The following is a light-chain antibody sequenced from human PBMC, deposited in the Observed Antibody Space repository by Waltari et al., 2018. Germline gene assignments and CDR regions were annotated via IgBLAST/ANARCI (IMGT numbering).Light chain of an antibody. J-gene: IGLJ2*01. CDR2: GNT. CDR3: QSYDSSLSVNVV. CDR1: SSTLGAGYD. Sequence: QSVLTQPPSVSGAPGQRVPISCTGPSSTLGAGYDVNWYQPLPGTVPRLLIYGNTNRPSGVPDRISGSRSGTSASLAITGLQAEDEADYYCQSYDSSLSVNVVFGGGTKLTVL. V-gene: IGLV1-40*01.